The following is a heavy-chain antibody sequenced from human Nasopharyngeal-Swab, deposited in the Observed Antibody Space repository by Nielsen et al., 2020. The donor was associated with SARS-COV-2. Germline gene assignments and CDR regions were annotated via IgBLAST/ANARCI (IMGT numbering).Heavy chain of an antibody. CDR2: ISSSSSYI. Sequence: GESLKISCAASGFTFGSYSMNWVRQAPGKGLEWVSSISSSSSYIYYADSVKGRFTISRDNAKNSLYLQMNSLRAEDTAVYYCARARGEQWLVRSRYMDVWGKGTTVTVSS. CDR3: ARARGEQWLVRSRYMDV. V-gene: IGHV3-21*01. CDR1: GFTFGSYS. J-gene: IGHJ6*03. D-gene: IGHD6-19*01.